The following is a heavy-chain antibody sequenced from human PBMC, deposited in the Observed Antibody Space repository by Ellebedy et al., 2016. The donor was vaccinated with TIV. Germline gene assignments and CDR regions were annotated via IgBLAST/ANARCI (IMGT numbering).Heavy chain of an antibody. D-gene: IGHD2-21*02. J-gene: IGHJ4*02. CDR2: IKNKANSYTT. CDR3: VRVRPCSGDDCQSARLLDY. V-gene: IGHV3-72*01. CDR1: GFTFSAHY. Sequence: GESLKLSCAASGFTFSAHYMDWVRQAPGKGLEWVGRIKNKANSYTTQYAASVKGRFTISRDDSQNSLFLQMNSLKTEDTAMYYCVRVRPCSGDDCQSARLLDYWGQGTLVTVSS.